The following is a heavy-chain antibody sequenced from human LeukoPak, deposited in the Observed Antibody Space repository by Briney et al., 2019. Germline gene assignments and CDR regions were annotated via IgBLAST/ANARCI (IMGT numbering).Heavy chain of an antibody. CDR1: GFSFSSYS. D-gene: IGHD2-2*02. J-gene: IGHJ6*03. CDR3: AREAHIPNAYYYNYYMDV. CDR2: ISSSSTYI. Sequence: SGGSLRLSCAAAGFSFSSYSMNWVRQAPGKGLEWVSSISSSSTYIYYTDSVKGRFTISRDNAKNSLYLKMNSLRAEDTAVYSCAREAHIPNAYYYNYYMDVWGKGTTVTVSS. V-gene: IGHV3-21*01.